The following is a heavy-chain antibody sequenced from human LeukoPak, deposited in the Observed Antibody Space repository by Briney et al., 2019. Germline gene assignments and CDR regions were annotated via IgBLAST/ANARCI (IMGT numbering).Heavy chain of an antibody. CDR1: AGSISSSSYF. Sequence: SETLSLICTVSAGSISSSSYFCRWIRQPPGKGLERIESIYYSGSIYYNPSLKSRVTISVDTSKNQFSLKLSSVTDADTAVYYCARHVRKRGIAVAGSPGWLVPWGQGTLVTVSS. CDR2: IYYSGSI. J-gene: IGHJ5*02. CDR3: ARHVRKRGIAVAGSPGWLVP. V-gene: IGHV4-39*01. D-gene: IGHD6-19*01.